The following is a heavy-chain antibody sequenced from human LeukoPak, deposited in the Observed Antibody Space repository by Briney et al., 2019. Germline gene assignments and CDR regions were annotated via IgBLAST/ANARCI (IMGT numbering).Heavy chain of an antibody. D-gene: IGHD1-26*01. Sequence: SVKVSCKASGGTFSSYTISWVRQPPGQGLEWMGRIIPILGIANYAQKFQGGVTITADKSTSTAYMELSSLRSEDTAVYYCARERGPNLGGASYFDYWGQGTLVTVSS. CDR3: ARERGPNLGGASYFDY. CDR2: IIPILGIA. J-gene: IGHJ4*02. V-gene: IGHV1-69*04. CDR1: GGTFSSYT.